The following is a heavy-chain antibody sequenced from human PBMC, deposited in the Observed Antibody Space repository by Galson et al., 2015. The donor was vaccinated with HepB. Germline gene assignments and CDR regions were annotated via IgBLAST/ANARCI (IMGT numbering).Heavy chain of an antibody. CDR1: GFTVSSNY. D-gene: IGHD3-22*01. V-gene: IGHV3-66*02. J-gene: IGHJ4*02. CDR2: IYGGGST. Sequence: SLRLSCAASGFTVSSNYMSWVRQAPGKGLEWVSVIYGGGSTYYADSVKGRFSISRDNSKNTLSLQQSSLRAEDTAVYYCARGTPYNFDTSGYFPLYYLDYWGQGTLVTVSS. CDR3: ARGTPYNFDTSGYFPLYYLDY.